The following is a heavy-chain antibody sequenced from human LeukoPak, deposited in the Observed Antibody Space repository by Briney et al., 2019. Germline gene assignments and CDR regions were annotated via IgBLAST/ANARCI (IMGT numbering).Heavy chain of an antibody. Sequence: GASVKVSCKASGYTFTSYGFSWVRQAPGQGLEWMGWINPYNGNTNYTQKLQGRVTMTTDTSTSTVYMELSSLRSEDTAVYYCARDRRGGYNSHTYFFDFWGQGTLVTVSS. CDR1: GYTFTSYG. CDR2: INPYNGNT. V-gene: IGHV1-18*01. J-gene: IGHJ4*02. D-gene: IGHD5-24*01. CDR3: ARDRRGGYNSHTYFFDF.